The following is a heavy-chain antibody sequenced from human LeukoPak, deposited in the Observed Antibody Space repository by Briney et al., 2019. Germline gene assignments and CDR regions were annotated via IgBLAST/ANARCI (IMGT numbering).Heavy chain of an antibody. D-gene: IGHD4-23*01. J-gene: IGHJ6*03. Sequence: PSETLSLTCTVSGGSISSRSGYWGWIRQTPGKGLEWIGNLDSSGSTYYNPSLKSRVTISVGTSNNQFSLNLRSVTAADTAIYFCSRSHDYGGLYFYYYMDVWGKGTTVTVSS. CDR1: GGSISSRSGY. CDR3: SRSHDYGGLYFYYYMDV. CDR2: LDSSGST. V-gene: IGHV4-39*01.